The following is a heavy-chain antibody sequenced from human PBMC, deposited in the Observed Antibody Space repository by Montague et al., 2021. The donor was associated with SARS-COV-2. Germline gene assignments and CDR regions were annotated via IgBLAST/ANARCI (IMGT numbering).Heavy chain of an antibody. V-gene: IGHV4-34*01. D-gene: IGHD2-15*01. CDR3: ARGSRKVSMVVVVLLGTAHYFDS. CDR1: VGPLSGDS. J-gene: IGHJ4*02. Sequence: SETLSLTCSVYVGPLSGDSWSRIRQAPGRGLESIRDLNDGGRTNYNPSLKSRFTISSDTSKNQFSLSLTSVTAADKAVYYCARGSRKVSMVVVVLLGTAHYFDSWGQGIQVTVSS. CDR2: LNDGGRT.